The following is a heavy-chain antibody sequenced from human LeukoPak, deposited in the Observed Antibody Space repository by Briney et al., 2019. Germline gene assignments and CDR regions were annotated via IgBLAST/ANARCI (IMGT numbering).Heavy chain of an antibody. CDR2: IIPIFGIA. CDR1: LGTFISYP. CDR3: VCDYGDYDWFDP. Sequence: ASVKVSCKASLGTFISYPISWVGQAPGQGLEWMGRIIPIFGIANYAQKFQGRVTITADKSTSTAYMELSSVSSEDTAVYYCVCDYGDYDWFDPWGQGTLVTVSS. J-gene: IGHJ5*02. V-gene: IGHV1-69*02. D-gene: IGHD4-17*01.